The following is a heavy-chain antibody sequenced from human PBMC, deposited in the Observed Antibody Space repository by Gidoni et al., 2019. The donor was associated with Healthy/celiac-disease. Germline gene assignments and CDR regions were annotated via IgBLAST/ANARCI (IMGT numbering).Heavy chain of an antibody. V-gene: IGHV4-59*01. D-gene: IGHD6-13*01. CDR3: ARVAAGNYYYYMDV. CDR1: GGSISSYY. Sequence: QVQLQESGPGLVKPSETLSLTCTFSGGSISSYYWSWIRQPPGKGLEWIGYIYYSGSTNYNPSLKSRVTISVDTSKNQFSLKLSSGTAADTAVYYCARVAAGNYYYYMDVWGKGTTVTVSS. CDR2: IYYSGST. J-gene: IGHJ6*03.